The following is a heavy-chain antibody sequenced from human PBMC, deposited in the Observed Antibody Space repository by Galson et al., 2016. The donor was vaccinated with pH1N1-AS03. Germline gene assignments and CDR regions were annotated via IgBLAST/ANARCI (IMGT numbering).Heavy chain of an antibody. D-gene: IGHD6-19*01. Sequence: SETLSPTCTVSGGSISSYYWSWIRQPPGKGLEWIGYIYYSGSTNYNPSLKSRVTMSVDTSRNQLSLKLTSVTAADTAVYYCARRGGSGAPLFDYWGQGTLVTVSS. CDR3: ARRGGSGAPLFDY. J-gene: IGHJ4*02. CDR2: IYYSGST. V-gene: IGHV4-59*08. CDR1: GGSISSYY.